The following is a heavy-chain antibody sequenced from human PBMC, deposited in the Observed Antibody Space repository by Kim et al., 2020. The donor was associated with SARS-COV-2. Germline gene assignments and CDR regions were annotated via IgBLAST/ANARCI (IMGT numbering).Heavy chain of an antibody. D-gene: IGHD5-18*01. Sequence: GGSLRLSCAASGFTVSSNYMSWVRQAPGKGLEWASVIYSGGSTYYADSVKGRFTISRDNSKNTLYLQMNSLRAEDTAVYYCARAPALGDTAMELDYWGQGTLVTVSS. CDR1: GFTVSSNY. V-gene: IGHV3-53*01. CDR3: ARAPALGDTAMELDY. J-gene: IGHJ4*02. CDR2: IYSGGST.